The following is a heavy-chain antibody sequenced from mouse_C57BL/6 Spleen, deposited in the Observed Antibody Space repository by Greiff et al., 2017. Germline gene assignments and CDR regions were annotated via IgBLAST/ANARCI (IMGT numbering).Heavy chain of an antibody. Sequence: VQLQQPGAELVKPGASVKMSCKASGYTFTSYWITWVKQSPGQGLEWIGDIYPGSGSTNYNEKFKSKATLTVDTSSSTAYMQLSSLTSEDSAVYYCARWGEYDGYFDVWGTGTTVTVSS. J-gene: IGHJ1*03. CDR3: ARWGEYDGYFDV. CDR2: IYPGSGST. CDR1: GYTFTSYW. D-gene: IGHD2-14*01. V-gene: IGHV1-55*01.